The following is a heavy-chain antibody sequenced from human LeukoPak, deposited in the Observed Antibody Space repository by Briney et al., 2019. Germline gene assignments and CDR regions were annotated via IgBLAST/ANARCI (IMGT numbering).Heavy chain of an antibody. Sequence: PSETLSLTCTVSGGSISSYYWSWIRQPPGKGLEWIGYIYYSGSTNYNPSLKSRVTISVDTSKNQFSLKLTSVTAADTAVYYCARGSWQRAEEVYWGQGTLVTVSS. J-gene: IGHJ4*02. V-gene: IGHV4-59*12. D-gene: IGHD3-10*01. CDR2: IYYSGST. CDR1: GGSISSYY. CDR3: ARGSWQRAEEVY.